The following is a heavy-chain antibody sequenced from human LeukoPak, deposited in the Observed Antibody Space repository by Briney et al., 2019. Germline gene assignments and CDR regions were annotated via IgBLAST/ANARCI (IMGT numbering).Heavy chain of an antibody. J-gene: IGHJ6*03. CDR1: GVSMSSYY. CDR3: ATEDSSGWYGGGYYYYYMDV. CDR2: IYYRGST. D-gene: IGHD6-19*01. Sequence: SETLSLTCTVSGVSMSSYYWSWLRQPPGKGGEWLGYIYYRGSTNYNPSLKRRVTISVDTSKNQFSLKLSSVTAADTAVYYCATEDSSGWYGGGYYYYYMDVWGKGTTVTVSS. V-gene: IGHV4-59*01.